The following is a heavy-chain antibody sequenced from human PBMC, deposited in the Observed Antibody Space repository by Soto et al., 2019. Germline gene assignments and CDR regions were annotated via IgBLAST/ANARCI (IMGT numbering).Heavy chain of an antibody. CDR1: GGSISSSGHY. Sequence: PSETLSLTCTVSGGSISSSGHYWGWVRQPPGKGLEWIGTIHYSGDAYYNPPLKSRVSISVDTSKSQFSLKLNSVTAADTALYYCSRHYCSGGSCYYYGMDVWGQGTTVTVSS. CDR2: IHYSGDA. J-gene: IGHJ6*02. D-gene: IGHD2-15*01. CDR3: SRHYCSGGSCYYYGMDV. V-gene: IGHV4-39*01.